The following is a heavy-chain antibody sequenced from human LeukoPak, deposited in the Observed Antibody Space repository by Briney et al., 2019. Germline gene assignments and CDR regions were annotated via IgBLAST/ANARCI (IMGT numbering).Heavy chain of an antibody. CDR3: ARVLGGSAAAGKETDY. D-gene: IGHD6-13*01. CDR2: ISYDGSNK. V-gene: IGHV3-30-3*01. J-gene: IGHJ4*02. CDR1: GFTFSSYA. Sequence: GGPLRLSCAASGFTFSSYAMHWVRQAPGKGLEWVAVISYDGSNKYYADSVKGRFTISRDNSKNTLYLQMNSLRAEDTAVYYCARVLGGSAAAGKETDYWGQGTLVTVSS.